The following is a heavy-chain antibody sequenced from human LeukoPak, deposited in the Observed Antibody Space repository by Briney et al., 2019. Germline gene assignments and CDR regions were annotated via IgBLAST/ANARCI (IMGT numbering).Heavy chain of an antibody. Sequence: GESLKTSCKGSGYRFTSYWIAWVRQMPGKGLEWMGTIYPDDSETRYSPSSQGQVTISADKSISTAYLQWSTLEASDTATYYCARPSSGTYYGMDVWGQGTTVTVSS. D-gene: IGHD1-26*01. CDR3: ARPSSGTYYGMDV. V-gene: IGHV5-51*01. CDR2: IYPDDSET. J-gene: IGHJ6*02. CDR1: GYRFTSYW.